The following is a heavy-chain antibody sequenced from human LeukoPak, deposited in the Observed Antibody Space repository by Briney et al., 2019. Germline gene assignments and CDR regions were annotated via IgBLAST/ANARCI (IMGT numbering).Heavy chain of an antibody. Sequence: ASVKVSCKASGYTFTAQYLHWVRRAPGQGLEWMGWITPDTGETNYAQKFQDRVTMTTDTSISTDYMELSRLTSDDTAVYYCASLPRGSGSYYDYWGQGTTVIVSS. V-gene: IGHV1-2*02. D-gene: IGHD3-10*01. CDR1: GYTFTAQY. J-gene: IGHJ4*02. CDR3: ASLPRGSGSYYDY. CDR2: ITPDTGET.